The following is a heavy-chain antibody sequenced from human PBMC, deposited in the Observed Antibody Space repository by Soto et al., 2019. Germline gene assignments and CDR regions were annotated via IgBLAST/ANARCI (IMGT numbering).Heavy chain of an antibody. J-gene: IGHJ5*02. Sequence: QVQLVPSGAEVNKPGASVKVSCKASGYTFTSYGISWVRQAPGQGLEWMGCVSAYNGNTNYAQKLQGRVTMTTDTSTSPAYMELRSLRSDDTAVHSCARGYRIAAEHHPFAPWVQGTLVPVSS. V-gene: IGHV1-18*01. D-gene: IGHD6-13*01. CDR1: GYTFTSYG. CDR3: ARGYRIAAEHHPFAP. CDR2: VSAYNGNT.